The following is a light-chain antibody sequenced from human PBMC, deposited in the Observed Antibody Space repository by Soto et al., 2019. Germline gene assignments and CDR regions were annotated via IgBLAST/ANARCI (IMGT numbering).Light chain of an antibody. J-gene: IGKJ5*01. V-gene: IGKV4-1*01. Sequence: DIVMTQSPDSLAVSLGERATINCKSSQNVLYNSNNKNYLAWYQQKPGQPPKLLIYWASTRQSGVPDRFSGSGSGTDSTLTISSLQAEDVAVYYCQQYYSSPPITFGQGTRLEIK. CDR1: QNVLYNSNNKNY. CDR3: QQYYSSPPIT. CDR2: WAS.